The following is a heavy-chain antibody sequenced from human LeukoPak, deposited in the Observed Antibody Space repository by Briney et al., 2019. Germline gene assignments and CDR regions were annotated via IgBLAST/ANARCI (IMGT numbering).Heavy chain of an antibody. CDR2: ISSSSSYI. CDR3: ARKIGSSSSPVDY. V-gene: IGHV3-21*01. D-gene: IGHD6-6*01. J-gene: IGHJ4*02. CDR1: GFTFSSYS. Sequence: GGSLRLSCAASGFTFSSYSMNWVRQAPGKGLEWVSSISSSSSYIYYVDSVKGRFTISRDNAKNSLYLQMNSLRAEDTAVYYCARKIGSSSSPVDYWGQGTLVTVSS.